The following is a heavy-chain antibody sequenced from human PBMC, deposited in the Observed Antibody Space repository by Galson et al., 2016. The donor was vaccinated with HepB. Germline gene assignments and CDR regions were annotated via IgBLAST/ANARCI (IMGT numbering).Heavy chain of an antibody. CDR3: ARDPDIDAFDI. CDR2: IYYSGST. V-gene: IGHV4-59*01. J-gene: IGHJ3*02. D-gene: IGHD1-14*01. CDR1: GGSICRYY. Sequence: ETLSLTCTVSGGSICRYYWSWIRQPPGKGLEWIGFIYYSGSTNYNPSLKSRLTISVDTSRNQFSLKLTSVTAADTAVYYCARDPDIDAFDIWGQGTMVTVSS.